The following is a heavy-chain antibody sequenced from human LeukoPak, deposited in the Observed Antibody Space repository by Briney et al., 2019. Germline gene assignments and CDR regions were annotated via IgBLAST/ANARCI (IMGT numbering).Heavy chain of an antibody. CDR2: ISSSSSYI. J-gene: IGHJ3*02. Sequence: PGGSLRLSCAASGFTFSSYSMNWVRQAPGKGLEWVSSISSSSSYIYYADSVKGRFTISRDNSKNTLYLQMNSLRAEDTAVYYCARRQGLWEQLVLGAFDIWGQGTMVTVSS. CDR3: ARRQGLWEQLVLGAFDI. CDR1: GFTFSSYS. D-gene: IGHD6-13*01. V-gene: IGHV3-21*01.